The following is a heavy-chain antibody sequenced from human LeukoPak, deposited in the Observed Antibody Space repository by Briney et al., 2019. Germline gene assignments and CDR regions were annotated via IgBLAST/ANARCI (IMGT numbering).Heavy chain of an antibody. CDR2: IYYSGST. Sequence: SQTLSLTRTVSGGSISSGGYYWSWIRQHPGKGLEWIGYIYYSGSTYYNPSLKSRVTISVDTSKNQFSLKLSSVTAADTAVYYCARDVAAENNWFDPWGQGTLVTVSS. CDR1: GGSISSGGYY. V-gene: IGHV4-31*03. D-gene: IGHD6-25*01. CDR3: ARDVAAENNWFDP. J-gene: IGHJ5*02.